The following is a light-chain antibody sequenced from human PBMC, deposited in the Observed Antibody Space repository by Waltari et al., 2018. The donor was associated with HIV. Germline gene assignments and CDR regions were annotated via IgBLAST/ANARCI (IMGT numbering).Light chain of an antibody. Sequence: DIVMTQSPGTLFVSPGERVTLSCRASQRVTPDLAWYQLKPGQAPRLIMYNVSSRATDVPTRFSGSGSGTEFTLTIGCLQPEDFAMYVCQHYSDWWSFGQGTKLGVK. J-gene: IGKJ1*01. CDR1: QRVTPD. V-gene: IGKV3D-15*01. CDR3: QHYSDWWS. CDR2: NVS.